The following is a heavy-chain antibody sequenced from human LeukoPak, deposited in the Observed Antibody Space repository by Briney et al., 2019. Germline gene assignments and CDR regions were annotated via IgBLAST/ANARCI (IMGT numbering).Heavy chain of an antibody. Sequence: GGSLRLSCAASGFTFSSYEMNWVRQAPGKGLEWVSYISSSGSTIYDADSVKGRFTISRDNAKNSLYLQMNSLRAEDTAVYYCAELGITMIGGVWGKGTTVTISS. D-gene: IGHD3-10*02. V-gene: IGHV3-48*03. CDR1: GFTFSSYE. CDR2: ISSSGSTI. CDR3: AELGITMIGGV. J-gene: IGHJ6*04.